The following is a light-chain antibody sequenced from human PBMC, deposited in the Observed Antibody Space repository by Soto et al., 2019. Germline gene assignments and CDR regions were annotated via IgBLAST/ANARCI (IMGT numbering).Light chain of an antibody. Sequence: QSALTQPPSVSGTPGQRVNISCSGSSSNIGRDYVYWYQQFPGTAPKLLIYRGNQRPSGVPDRFSGSKSGTSASLAISGLRSDDESDYYCVAWDVSLSGYVFGTGTKVTVL. CDR2: RGN. CDR3: VAWDVSLSGYV. V-gene: IGLV1-47*01. CDR1: SSNIGRDY. J-gene: IGLJ1*01.